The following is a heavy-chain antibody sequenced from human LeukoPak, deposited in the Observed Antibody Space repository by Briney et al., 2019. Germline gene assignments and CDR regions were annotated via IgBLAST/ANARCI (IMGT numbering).Heavy chain of an antibody. Sequence: SETLSLTCAVYGGSFSGYYWSWIRQPPGKGLEWIGEINHSGSTNYNPSLKSRVTISVDTSKNQFSLKLSSVTAADTAVYYCARGVAGIFGYFQHWGQGTLVTVSS. CDR2: INHSGST. J-gene: IGHJ1*01. CDR1: GGSFSGYY. V-gene: IGHV4-34*01. CDR3: ARGVAGIFGYFQH. D-gene: IGHD6-19*01.